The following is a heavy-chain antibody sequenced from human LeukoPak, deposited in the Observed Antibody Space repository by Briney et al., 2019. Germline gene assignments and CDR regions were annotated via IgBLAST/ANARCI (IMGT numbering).Heavy chain of an antibody. CDR1: GFTFSSYE. Sequence: PGGSLRLSCAASGFTFSSYEMNWVRQAPGKGLGWVSYISSSGSPIYYADSVKGRFTVSRDNAKNSLYLQMNSLRAEDTAVYYCARVEAGGNAAFGYWGQGTLVTVSS. J-gene: IGHJ4*02. D-gene: IGHD4-23*01. CDR2: ISSSGSPI. V-gene: IGHV3-48*03. CDR3: ARVEAGGNAAFGY.